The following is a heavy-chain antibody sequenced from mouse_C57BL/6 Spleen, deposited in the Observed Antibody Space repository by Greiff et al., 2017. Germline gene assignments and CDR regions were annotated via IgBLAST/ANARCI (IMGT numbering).Heavy chain of an antibody. Sequence: VQRVESGAELARPGASVKLSCKASGYTFTSYGISWVKQRTGQGLEWIGEIYPRSGNTYYNEKFKGKATLTADKSSSTAYMELRSLTSEDSAVYFCARGYDGYYWFAYWGQGTLVTVSA. CDR1: GYTFTSYG. V-gene: IGHV1-81*01. J-gene: IGHJ3*01. D-gene: IGHD2-3*01. CDR3: ARGYDGYYWFAY. CDR2: IYPRSGNT.